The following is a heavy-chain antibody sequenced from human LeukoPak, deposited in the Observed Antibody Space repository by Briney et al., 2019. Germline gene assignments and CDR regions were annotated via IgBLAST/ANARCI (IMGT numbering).Heavy chain of an antibody. Sequence: SVKVSCKASGGTFSSYVINWVRQAPGQGLEWMGGIIPIFGTANYAQKFQGRVTMTEDTSTDTAYMELSSLRSEDTAVYYCATALYSSGWYFDYWGQGTLVTVSS. CDR1: GGTFSSYV. J-gene: IGHJ4*02. V-gene: IGHV1-69*06. D-gene: IGHD6-19*01. CDR3: ATALYSSGWYFDY. CDR2: IIPIFGTA.